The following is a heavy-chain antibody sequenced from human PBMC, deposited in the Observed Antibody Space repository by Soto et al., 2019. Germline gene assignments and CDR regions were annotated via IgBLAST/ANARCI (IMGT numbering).Heavy chain of an antibody. D-gene: IGHD3-22*01. V-gene: IGHV4-39*07. Sequence: SETLSLTCTVSGGSIRSSSYCWGWIRQPPGKGLEWIGSIYYSGTTNYNPSLKSRVTMSADTSKNQFSLKLNSVTAADTAVYYCARMNYYDTSGYPFDYWGQGMMVTVSS. CDR1: GGSIRSSSYC. CDR2: IYYSGTT. CDR3: ARMNYYDTSGYPFDY. J-gene: IGHJ4*02.